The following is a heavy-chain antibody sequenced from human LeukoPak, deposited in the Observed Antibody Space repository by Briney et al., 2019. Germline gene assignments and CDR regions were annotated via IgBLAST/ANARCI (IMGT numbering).Heavy chain of an antibody. D-gene: IGHD3-10*01. CDR2: IYYSGST. J-gene: IGHJ6*03. V-gene: IGHV4-59*01. Sequence: PSETLSLTCTVSGGSLSSYYWSWIRQPPGKGLEWIGYIYYSGSTNYNPSLMSRVTISVDTSKNQFSLEMSSVTAADAAVYHCARVYYGSGSYLGLDYYYYYMDVWGKGTTVTISS. CDR3: ARVYYGSGSYLGLDYYYYYMDV. CDR1: GGSLSSYY.